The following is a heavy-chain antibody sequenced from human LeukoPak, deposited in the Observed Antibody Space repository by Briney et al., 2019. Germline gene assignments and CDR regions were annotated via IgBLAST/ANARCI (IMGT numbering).Heavy chain of an antibody. V-gene: IGHV3-9*01. D-gene: IGHD4-17*01. J-gene: IGHJ4*02. Sequence: GRSLRLSCAASGFTFDDHAMHWVRHAPGKGLEWVSGISWNSGSIGYGDSVKGRFTISRDNAKNSLYLQMNSLRAEDTALYYCAKEGAYGDSTHWGPGTLVTVSS. CDR3: AKEGAYGDSTH. CDR1: GFTFDDHA. CDR2: ISWNSGSI.